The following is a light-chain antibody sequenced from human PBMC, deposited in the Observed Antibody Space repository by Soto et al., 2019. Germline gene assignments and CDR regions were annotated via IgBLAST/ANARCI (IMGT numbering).Light chain of an antibody. CDR3: QHYNDYSRM. V-gene: IGKV1-5*03. CDR2: KAS. CDR1: QSVDSW. J-gene: IGKJ1*01. Sequence: DTQMTQSPSTLSASIGDRVTITCRTSQSVDSWLAWYPQKPGKAPKLLIYKASSLQTGVPSRFRGSGSGTEFTLTISSLQPDDFATYYCQHYNDYSRMFGQGTKVDIK.